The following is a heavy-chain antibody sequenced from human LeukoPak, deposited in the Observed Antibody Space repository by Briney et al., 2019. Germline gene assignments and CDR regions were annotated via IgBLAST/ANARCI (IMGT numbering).Heavy chain of an antibody. J-gene: IGHJ3*01. CDR1: GFTFSDYW. V-gene: IGHV3-74*01. D-gene: IGHD3-10*01. Sequence: GSLRLSCAASGFTFSDYWMHWVRQAPGKGLEWVSRIYSDESSTYYADSVKGRFTISRDNAKNTLYLQMSSLRAEDTAMYYCARISGSRNYYFGAFDVWGQGTMVTVSS. CDR2: IYSDESST. CDR3: ARISGSRNYYFGAFDV.